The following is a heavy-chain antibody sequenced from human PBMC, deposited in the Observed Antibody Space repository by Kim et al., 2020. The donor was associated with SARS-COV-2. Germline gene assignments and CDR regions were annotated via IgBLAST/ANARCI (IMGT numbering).Heavy chain of an antibody. J-gene: IGHJ4*02. CDR1: GYTFTGYY. CDR2: INPNSGST. D-gene: IGHD3-10*01. CDR3: ARVYYYGSGSYPYFDY. V-gene: IGHV1-2*02. Sequence: ASVKVSCKASGYTFTGYYMHWVRQAPGRGLEWMGWINPNSGSTNYAQKFQGRVTMTRDTSISTAYMELSRLRSDDTAVYYCARVYYYGSGSYPYFDYWGQGTLVTVSS.